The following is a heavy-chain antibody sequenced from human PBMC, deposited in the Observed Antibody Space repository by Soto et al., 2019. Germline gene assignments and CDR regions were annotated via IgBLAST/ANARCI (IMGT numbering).Heavy chain of an antibody. D-gene: IGHD3-9*01. CDR1: GVSVSSYA. J-gene: IGHJ6*02. CDR2: ISGSGGST. Sequence: PCCCLGLSSAACGVSVSSYAIGGARQATGKGLEWVSAISGSGGSTYYADSVKGRFTISRDNSKNTLYLQMNSLRAEDTAVYYCAKEPPDILTGYYYYYGMDVWGQGTTVTVSS. CDR3: AKEPPDILTGYYYYYGMDV. V-gene: IGHV3-23*01.